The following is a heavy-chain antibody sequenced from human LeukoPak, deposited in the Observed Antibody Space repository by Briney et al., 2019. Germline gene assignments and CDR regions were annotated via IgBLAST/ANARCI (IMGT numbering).Heavy chain of an antibody. D-gene: IGHD3-16*01. CDR1: GFSFSSYE. J-gene: IGHJ4*02. CDR3: VRVGNSLNYFDC. Sequence: GGSLRLSCAASGFSFSSYEMNWVRQAPGKGLEWVSYIRSSGSTTYYADSVKGRFTISRDNAKDSLYLQMNSLRAEDTAVYYCVRVGNSLNYFDCWGQRTLVTVSS. V-gene: IGHV3-48*03. CDR2: IRSSGSTT.